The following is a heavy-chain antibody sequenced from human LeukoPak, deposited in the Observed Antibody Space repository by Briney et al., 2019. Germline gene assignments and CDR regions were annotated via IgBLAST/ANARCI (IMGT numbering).Heavy chain of an antibody. V-gene: IGHV3-23*01. CDR1: GFTFSSYA. J-gene: IGHJ6*02. Sequence: GGSLRLSCAASGFTFSSYAMSWARQAPGKGLEWVSAISGSGGSTYYADSVKGRFTISRDNSKNTLYLQMNSLRAEDTAVYYCAKASRRGYYYYGMDVWGQGTTVTVSS. CDR3: AKASRRGYYYYGMDV. CDR2: ISGSGGST. D-gene: IGHD3-16*01.